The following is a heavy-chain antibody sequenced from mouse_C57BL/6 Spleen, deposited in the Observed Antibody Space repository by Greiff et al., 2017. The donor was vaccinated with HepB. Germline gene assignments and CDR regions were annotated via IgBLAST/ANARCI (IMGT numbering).Heavy chain of an antibody. CDR2: IYPGDGDT. V-gene: IGHV1-80*01. J-gene: IGHJ2*01. CDR1: GYAFSSYW. Sequence: VQLQQSGAELVKPGASVKISCKASGYAFSSYWMNWVKQRPGKGLEWIGQIYPGDGDTNYNGKFKGKATLTADKSSSTAYMQLSSLTSEDSAVYFCARSRIYYGNLFDYWGQGTTLTVSS. D-gene: IGHD2-1*01. CDR3: ARSRIYYGNLFDY.